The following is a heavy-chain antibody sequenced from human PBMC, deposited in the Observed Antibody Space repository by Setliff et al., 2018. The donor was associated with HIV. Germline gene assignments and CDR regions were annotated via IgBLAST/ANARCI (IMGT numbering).Heavy chain of an antibody. D-gene: IGHD6-13*01. CDR3: ARGYSSSWHNDYHYYMDV. Sequence: GASVKVSCKASGYTFTNYYIHWVRQAPGQGLEWMGIINPSGGSTTYAQKFQGRFTVSRDNAEHSLYLQMDSLGADDTAVYYCARGYSSSWHNDYHYYMDVWGKGTTVTVSS. CDR1: GYTFTNYY. V-gene: IGHV1-46*01. CDR2: INPSGGST. J-gene: IGHJ6*03.